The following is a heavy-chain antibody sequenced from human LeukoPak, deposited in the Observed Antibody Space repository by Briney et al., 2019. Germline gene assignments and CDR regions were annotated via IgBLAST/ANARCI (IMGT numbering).Heavy chain of an antibody. Sequence: GGSLRLSCATSGFTFSSYEMNWVRQAPGKGLEWVSFISSSSTTIYYADSVKGRFTISRDNAKNSLYLQMNSLRAEDTAVYYCARDKVGTTTILRRTPGAFDYWGQGTLVTVSS. J-gene: IGHJ4*02. CDR3: ARDKVGTTTILRRTPGAFDY. CDR2: ISSSSTTI. V-gene: IGHV3-48*03. CDR1: GFTFSSYE. D-gene: IGHD1-26*01.